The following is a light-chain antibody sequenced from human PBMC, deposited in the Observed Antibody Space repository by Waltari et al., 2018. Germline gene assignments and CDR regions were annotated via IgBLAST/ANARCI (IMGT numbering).Light chain of an antibody. CDR1: QSISIF. J-gene: IGKJ2*01. Sequence: DIQMTQSPSSLSASVGDRVTITCRASQSISIFLNWYQQQPGKAPKLLIYAASNLQSGVPSRFSGRGSGTDFTLTISSLRPEDFATYYCQQSYNYHPYTFGQGTKLEIK. CDR3: QQSYNYHPYT. V-gene: IGKV1-39*01. CDR2: AAS.